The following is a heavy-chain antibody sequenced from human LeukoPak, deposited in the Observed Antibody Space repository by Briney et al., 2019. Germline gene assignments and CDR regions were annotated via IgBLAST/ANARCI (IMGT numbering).Heavy chain of an antibody. Sequence: GASVKVSCKASGYTFTSYDINWVRQTTGQGLEWMGWMNPNSGNTGYAQKFQGRVTMTRNTSISTAYMELSSLRSEDTAVYYYARGKRQRSSPNAFDIWGQGTMVTVSS. CDR3: ARGKRQRSSPNAFDI. D-gene: IGHD2-2*01. V-gene: IGHV1-8*01. J-gene: IGHJ3*02. CDR1: GYTFTSYD. CDR2: MNPNSGNT.